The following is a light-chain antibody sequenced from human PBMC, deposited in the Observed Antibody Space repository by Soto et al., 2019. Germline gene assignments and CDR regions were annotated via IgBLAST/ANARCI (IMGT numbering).Light chain of an antibody. V-gene: IGLV2-11*01. CDR2: DVS. Sequence: QSALTQPRSVSGSPGESVAISCTGTSSDVGGYNYVSWYQQHPGKAPKLMIFDVSKRPSGVPDRFSGSKSGNTASLTLSGLQADDETDYYCCSYAGTYTYVFGTGTTVTVL. CDR1: SSDVGGYNY. J-gene: IGLJ1*01. CDR3: CSYAGTYTYV.